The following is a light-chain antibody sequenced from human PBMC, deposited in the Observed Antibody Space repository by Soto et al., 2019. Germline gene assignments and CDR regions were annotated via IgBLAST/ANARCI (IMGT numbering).Light chain of an antibody. Sequence: QSALTQPASVSGSPGQSITISCTGTSSDVGAYNYVSWYQQHPGKAPKLMIYDVSNRPSGISDRFSVSKSGNTASLTISNLRADDESDYYCSAYTNSGTYVFGTGTKVTFL. CDR2: DVS. J-gene: IGLJ1*01. CDR1: SSDVGAYNY. CDR3: SAYTNSGTYV. V-gene: IGLV2-14*01.